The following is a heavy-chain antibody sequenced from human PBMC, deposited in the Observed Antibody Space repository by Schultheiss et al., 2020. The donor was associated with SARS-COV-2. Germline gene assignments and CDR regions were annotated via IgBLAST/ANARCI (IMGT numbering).Heavy chain of an antibody. CDR2: IYSGGRT. CDR3: ARGRITMVRGVIRGVYFDY. J-gene: IGHJ4*02. CDR1: GFTVSSNY. Sequence: GGSLRLSCAASGFTVSSNYMNWVRQAPGKGLEWVSVIYSGGRTYYADSVKGRFTISRDNAKNSLYLQMNSLRAEDTAVYYCARGRITMVRGVIRGVYFDYWGQGTLVTVSS. V-gene: IGHV3-53*01. D-gene: IGHD3-10*01.